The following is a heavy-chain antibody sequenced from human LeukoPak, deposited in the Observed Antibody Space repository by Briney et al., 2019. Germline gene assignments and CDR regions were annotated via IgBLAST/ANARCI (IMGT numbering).Heavy chain of an antibody. Sequence: NPGESLRLSCAASGFIFSSCSMNWVRQAPEKGLEWVSAISGSSFYINYADSVRGRFTISRDNAENSVYLQMSGLRDEDTAVYYCARIRDPYGYAHLDLWGQGTLVTVST. CDR2: ISGSSFYI. V-gene: IGHV3-21*01. CDR3: ARIRDPYGYAHLDL. D-gene: IGHD5-18*01. J-gene: IGHJ4*02. CDR1: GFIFSSCS.